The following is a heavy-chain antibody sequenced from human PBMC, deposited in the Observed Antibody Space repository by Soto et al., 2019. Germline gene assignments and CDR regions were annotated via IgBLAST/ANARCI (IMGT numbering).Heavy chain of an antibody. D-gene: IGHD1-1*01. J-gene: IGHJ6*03. Sequence: QVQLQESGPGLVKPSETLSLTCTVSGGYISSYYWSWIRQPPGKGLEWIGDIYYSGSTNYNPSLKSRVTISVDTSKNQFSLKLSSVTAADTAVYYCARGQRSDYYDYYYLDVWGKGTTVTVSS. V-gene: IGHV4-59*01. CDR1: GGYISSYY. CDR2: IYYSGST. CDR3: ARGQRSDYYDYYYLDV.